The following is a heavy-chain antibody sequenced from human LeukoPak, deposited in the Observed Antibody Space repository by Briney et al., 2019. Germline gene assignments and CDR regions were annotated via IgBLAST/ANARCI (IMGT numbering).Heavy chain of an antibody. V-gene: IGHV1-46*01. CDR2: INPSGGST. J-gene: IGHJ4*02. Sequence: ASVKVSCKASGYTFTSYYMHWVRQAPGQGLEWMAIINPSGGSTSYAQKFQGRVTMTRDTSTSTVYMELSSLRSEDTAVDYCARSLRRTFGGVIVDYWGQGTLVTVSS. CDR1: GYTFTSYY. D-gene: IGHD3-16*02. CDR3: ARSLRRTFGGVIVDY.